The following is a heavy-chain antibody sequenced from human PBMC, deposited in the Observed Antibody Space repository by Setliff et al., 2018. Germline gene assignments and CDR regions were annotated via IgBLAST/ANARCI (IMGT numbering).Heavy chain of an antibody. J-gene: IGHJ4*02. D-gene: IGHD3-10*01. CDR3: ARVFYYGSGSYLYYFDS. CDR1: GGSISSSSYY. CDR2: IYYSGST. Sequence: SETLSLTCTVSGGSISSSSYYWGWIRQPPGKGLEWIGSIYYSGSTYYSPSLKSRVTISVDTSKNQFSLKLSSVTAADTAVYYCARVFYYGSGSYLYYFDSWGQGTLVTVSS. V-gene: IGHV4-39*07.